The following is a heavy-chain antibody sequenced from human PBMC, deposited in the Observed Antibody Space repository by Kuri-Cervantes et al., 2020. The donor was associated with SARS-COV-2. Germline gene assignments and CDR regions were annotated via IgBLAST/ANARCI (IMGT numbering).Heavy chain of an antibody. V-gene: IGHV1-18*01. D-gene: IGHD2-15*01. CDR1: GYTFTSYG. CDR3: ARDAWSGRHCAGGSCQPLDY. CDR2: ISAYSGQT. J-gene: IGHJ4*02. Sequence: ASVKVSCKASGYTFTSYGISWVRQAPGQGLEWMGWISAYSGQTDHSPKLQGRVTMTTDKSTSTAYVELRSLTSDDTAVYYCARDAWSGRHCAGGSCQPLDYWGQGALVTVSS.